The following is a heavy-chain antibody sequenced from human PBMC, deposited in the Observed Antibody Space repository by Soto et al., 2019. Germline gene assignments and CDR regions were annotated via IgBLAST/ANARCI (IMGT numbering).Heavy chain of an antibody. CDR1: GFTFSSYA. CDR2: ISGSGGST. D-gene: IGHD1-26*01. Sequence: HPGGSLRLSCAASGFTFSSYAVSWVRQAPGKGLEWVSAISGSGGSTYYADSVKGRFTISRDNSKNTLYLQMNSLRAEDTAVYYCAKDGSGGGSYFYYYGMDVWGQGTTVTVSS. V-gene: IGHV3-23*01. CDR3: AKDGSGGGSYFYYYGMDV. J-gene: IGHJ6*02.